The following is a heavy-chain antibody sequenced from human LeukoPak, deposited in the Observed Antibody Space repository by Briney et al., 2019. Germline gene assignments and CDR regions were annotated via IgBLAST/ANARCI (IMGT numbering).Heavy chain of an antibody. J-gene: IGHJ6*02. V-gene: IGHV4-39*01. CDR3: ARHKGCGVDFYYGMDV. CDR2: ISDSGST. Sequence: MASETLSLTCTVSGGSISSRSFYWGWIRQPPGKGLEWIGSISDSGSTHYNPSLKSRVVISVDTSNNQLSLHLSSVTAADAAVYSCARHKGCGVDFYYGMDVWGQGTTVTVSS. CDR1: GGSISSRSFY. D-gene: IGHD1-26*01.